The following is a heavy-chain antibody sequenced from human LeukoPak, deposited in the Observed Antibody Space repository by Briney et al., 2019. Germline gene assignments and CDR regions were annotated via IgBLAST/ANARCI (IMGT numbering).Heavy chain of an antibody. V-gene: IGHV3-21*01. CDR1: GFTFSSYS. Sequence: PGGSLRLSCAASGFTFSSYSMNWVRQAPGKGLEWVSSISSSSSYIYYADSVKGRFTISRDNAKNSLYLQMNSLRAEDTAVYYCASSRKLGITPLDYWGQGTLVTVSS. J-gene: IGHJ4*02. CDR2: ISSSSSYI. CDR3: ASSRKLGITPLDY. D-gene: IGHD7-27*01.